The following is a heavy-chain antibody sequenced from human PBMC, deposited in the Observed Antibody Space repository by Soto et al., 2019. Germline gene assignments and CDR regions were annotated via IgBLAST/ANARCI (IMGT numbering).Heavy chain of an antibody. J-gene: IGHJ3*02. V-gene: IGHV1-69*02. CDR2: IIPILGIA. CDR3: ARKYCSGDSCESNAFDI. Sequence: GASVKVSCKASGGTFSSYTISWVRQAPGQGLEWMGRIIPILGIANYAQKFQGRVTITADKSTSTAYMELSSLRSEDTAVYYCARKYCSGDSCESNAFDIWGQGTMVTVSS. D-gene: IGHD2-15*01. CDR1: GGTFSSYT.